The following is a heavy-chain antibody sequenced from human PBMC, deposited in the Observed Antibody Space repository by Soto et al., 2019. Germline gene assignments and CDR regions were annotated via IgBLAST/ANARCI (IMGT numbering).Heavy chain of an antibody. Sequence: PGGSLRLSCAASGFTFSSYAMHWVRQAPGKGLEWVAVISYDGSNKYYADSVKGRFTISRDNSKNTLYLQMNSLRAEDTAVYYCARDLVDYYGSGSFYYYDMDVWGQGTTVTVSS. CDR2: ISYDGSNK. D-gene: IGHD3-10*01. CDR1: GFTFSSYA. V-gene: IGHV3-30-3*01. J-gene: IGHJ6*02. CDR3: ARDLVDYYGSGSFYYYDMDV.